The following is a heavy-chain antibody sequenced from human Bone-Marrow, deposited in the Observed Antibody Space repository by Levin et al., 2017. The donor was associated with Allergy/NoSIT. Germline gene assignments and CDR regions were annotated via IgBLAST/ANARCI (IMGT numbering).Heavy chain of an antibody. CDR2: IYYAGST. Sequence: SETLSLTCTLSSGSISTYYWSWIRQPPGKGLEWIGYIYYAGSTNYIPSLKSRVIISLDTSKNQFSLKLTSVTAADTAIYYCARGPNTSSSYSFDYWGQGTLVTVSS. CDR1: SGSISTYY. J-gene: IGHJ4*02. V-gene: IGHV4-59*01. D-gene: IGHD6-6*01. CDR3: ARGPNTSSSYSFDY.